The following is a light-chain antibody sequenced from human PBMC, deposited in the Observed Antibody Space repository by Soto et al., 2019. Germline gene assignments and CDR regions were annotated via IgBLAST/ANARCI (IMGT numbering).Light chain of an antibody. J-gene: IGKJ3*01. CDR1: QSVSSSY. V-gene: IGKV3-20*01. Sequence: EIVLTQSPGTLSLSPGERASLSCRASQSVSSSYLAWYQQIPGQAPRLLINDASRRATGIPDRFSGSGSGTDFTLTISRLEPEDFAVYYCHYHDSSPEFAFGPGTKVDIK. CDR2: DAS. CDR3: HYHDSSPEFA.